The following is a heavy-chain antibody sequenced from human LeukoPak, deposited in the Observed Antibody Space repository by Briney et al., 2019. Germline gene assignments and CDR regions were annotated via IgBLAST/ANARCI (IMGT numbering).Heavy chain of an antibody. Sequence: VGSLRLSCSASGFTFSSSAMHWVRQSPGKGLEAVSALTYDGTGTYYADSVMGRFTISRDNSENKLYLQMSSLRAEDTAVYFCVRRGSIGWYDYWGQGTLVTVSS. V-gene: IGHV3-64D*09. CDR3: VRRGSIGWYDY. J-gene: IGHJ4*02. CDR1: GFTFSSSA. D-gene: IGHD6-19*01. CDR2: LTYDGTGT.